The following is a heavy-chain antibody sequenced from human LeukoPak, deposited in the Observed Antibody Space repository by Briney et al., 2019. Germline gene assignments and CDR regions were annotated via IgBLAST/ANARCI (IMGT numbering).Heavy chain of an antibody. CDR3: AKEASSYSSWYYSDAFDF. Sequence: GGSLRLSCVASGFTFSSYAMSWVGQAPGKGLEWVSAISGSSGGTYYADSVKGRFTISRDNFRNTLYLQMNSLRAEDTAIFYCAKEASSYSSWYYSDAFDFWGRGTMVTVSS. V-gene: IGHV3-23*01. CDR2: ISGSSGGT. CDR1: GFTFSSYA. D-gene: IGHD6-13*01. J-gene: IGHJ3*01.